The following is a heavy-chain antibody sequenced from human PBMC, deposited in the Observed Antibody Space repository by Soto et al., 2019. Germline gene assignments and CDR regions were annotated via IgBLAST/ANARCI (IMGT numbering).Heavy chain of an antibody. Sequence: ASVNVSCKASGYTFTSYGISWVRQAPGQGLEWMGWISAYNGNTNYAQKLQGRVTMTTDTSTSTAYMELRSLRSDDTAVYYCARVGVTMAARDYYYMDVWGKGTTVTVSS. CDR3: ARVGVTMAARDYYYMDV. D-gene: IGHD3-3*01. CDR2: ISAYNGNT. V-gene: IGHV1-18*01. CDR1: GYTFTSYG. J-gene: IGHJ6*03.